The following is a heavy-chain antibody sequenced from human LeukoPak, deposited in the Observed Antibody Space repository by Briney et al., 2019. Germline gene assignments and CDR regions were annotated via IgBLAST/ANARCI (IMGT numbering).Heavy chain of an antibody. V-gene: IGHV2-5*01. Sequence: SVPTLVNPTQTLTLTCTFSVFSLSTSGVGVGWIRQPPGKALEWLALIYWNDDKRYSPSLKSRLTITKDTSKNQVVLTMTNMDPVDTATYYCAHRRKEYSSSSGWFDPWGQGTLVTVSS. CDR3: AHRRKEYSSSSGWFDP. J-gene: IGHJ5*02. CDR2: IYWNDDK. CDR1: VFSLSTSGVG. D-gene: IGHD6-6*01.